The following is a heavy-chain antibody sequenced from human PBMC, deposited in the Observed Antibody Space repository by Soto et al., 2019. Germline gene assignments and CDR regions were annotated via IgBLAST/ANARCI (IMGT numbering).Heavy chain of an antibody. CDR3: AKERRKVVVAAPFNY. CDR1: GFTFSSYG. Sequence: QVQLVESGGGVVQPGRSLRLSCAASGFTFSSYGMHWVGQAPGKGLEWVAVISYDGSNKYYADSVKGRFTISRDNSKNTLYLQMNSLRAEDTAVYYCAKERRKVVVAAPFNYWGQGTLVTGSS. CDR2: ISYDGSNK. J-gene: IGHJ4*02. D-gene: IGHD2-15*01. V-gene: IGHV3-30*18.